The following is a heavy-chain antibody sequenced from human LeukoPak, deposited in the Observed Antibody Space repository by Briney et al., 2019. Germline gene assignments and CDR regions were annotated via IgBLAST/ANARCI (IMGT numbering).Heavy chain of an antibody. CDR3: ARVVITFGGVIVENAFDI. CDR1: GYTFTSYY. D-gene: IGHD3-16*02. V-gene: IGHV1-46*01. Sequence: GASVKVSCKASGYTFTSYYMHWVRQAPGQGLEWMGIINPSGGSTSYAQKFQGRVTISVDTSKNQFSLKLSSVTAADTAVYYCARVVITFGGVIVENAFDIWGQGTMVTVSS. CDR2: INPSGGST. J-gene: IGHJ3*02.